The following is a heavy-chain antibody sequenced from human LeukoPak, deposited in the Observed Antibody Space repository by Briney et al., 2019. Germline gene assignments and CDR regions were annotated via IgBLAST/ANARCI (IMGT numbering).Heavy chain of an antibody. V-gene: IGHV4-4*07. D-gene: IGHD6-13*01. J-gene: IGHJ3*02. CDR2: ISTSGNS. CDR3: ARENSSSYRAFDI. CDR1: GGSISSYH. Sequence: PSETLSLTCTVSGGSISSYHWTWIRQPAGKGLEWIGRISTSGNSNYNPSLKSRVTMSLDTSKNHFSLNLSSVTAADTAVYYCARENSSSYRAFDIWGQGTMVTVSS.